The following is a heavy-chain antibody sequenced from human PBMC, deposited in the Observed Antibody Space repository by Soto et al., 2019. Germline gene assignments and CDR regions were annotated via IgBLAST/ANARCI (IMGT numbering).Heavy chain of an antibody. CDR3: AKDRFAGVVVAATPSHFQH. CDR1: GFTFSSYG. J-gene: IGHJ1*01. Sequence: PGGSLRLSCAASGFTFSSYGRHWVRQAPGKGLEWVAVISYDGSNKYYADSVKGRFTISRDNSKNTLYLQMNSLRAEDTAVYYCAKDRFAGVVVAATPSHFQHWGQGTLVTVSS. V-gene: IGHV3-30*18. CDR2: ISYDGSNK. D-gene: IGHD2-15*01.